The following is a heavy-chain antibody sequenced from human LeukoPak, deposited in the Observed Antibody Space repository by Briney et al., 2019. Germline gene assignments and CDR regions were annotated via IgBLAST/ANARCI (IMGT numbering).Heavy chain of an antibody. CDR2: IIPILGIA. CDR3: ARGDGYSFDY. CDR1: GGTFSSYT. Sequence: SVKVSCKASGGTFSSYTISWVRQAPGQGLEWMGRIIPILGIANYAQKLQGRATITADKSTSTAYMELSSLRSEDTAVYYCARGDGYSFDYWGQGTLVTVSS. V-gene: IGHV1-69*02. D-gene: IGHD5-24*01. J-gene: IGHJ4*02.